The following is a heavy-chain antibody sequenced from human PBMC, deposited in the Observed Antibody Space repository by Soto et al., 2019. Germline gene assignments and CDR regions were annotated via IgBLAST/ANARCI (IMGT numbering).Heavy chain of an antibody. J-gene: IGHJ4*02. D-gene: IGHD1-1*01. CDR2: INQRGSEA. Sequence: EVQLVESGGGLVQPGGSLRLSCVVSDFPLSGYPMNWVRQAPGKGLEWVGNINQRGSEANYAAAVRGRFIISRDNARNSLFLQMNSLRADDTAVYFCVRGTPTPGLDYWGQGTPVTVSS. CDR3: VRGTPTPGLDY. CDR1: DFPLSGYP. V-gene: IGHV3-7*03.